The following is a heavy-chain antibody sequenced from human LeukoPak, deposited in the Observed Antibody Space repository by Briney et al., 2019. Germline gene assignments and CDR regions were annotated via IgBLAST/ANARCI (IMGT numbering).Heavy chain of an antibody. D-gene: IGHD3-10*01. Sequence: PGGSLRLSCAASGFTFNTYWMSWVRQAPGKGLEWVANTKEDGSEKNYVDSVKGRFTISRDNAKNSLYLQMNSLRAEDTGVYYCASLRFGELRVDPWGQGTQVIVSS. CDR1: GFTFNTYW. CDR3: ASLRFGELRVDP. J-gene: IGHJ5*02. CDR2: TKEDGSEK. V-gene: IGHV3-7*01.